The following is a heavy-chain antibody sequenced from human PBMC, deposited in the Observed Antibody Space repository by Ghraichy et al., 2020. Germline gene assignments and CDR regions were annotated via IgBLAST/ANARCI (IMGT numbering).Heavy chain of an antibody. D-gene: IGHD1-14*01. CDR1: GGSVSSSSYY. V-gene: IGHV4-61*01. CDR3: ARDPGIPYAMDV. J-gene: IGHJ6*02. CDR2: IYYSGST. Sequence: PETLSLTCTVSGGSVSSSSYYWSWIRQPPGKGLEWIGYIYYSGSTNYNPSLKSRVTISVDTSKNQFSLKLSSVTAADTAVYYCARDPGIPYAMDVWGQGTTVTVSS.